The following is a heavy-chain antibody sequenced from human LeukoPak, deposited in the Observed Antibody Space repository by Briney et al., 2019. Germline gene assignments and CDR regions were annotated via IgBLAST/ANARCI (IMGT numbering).Heavy chain of an antibody. J-gene: IGHJ6*02. V-gene: IGHV1-46*01. CDR1: GYTFTSYY. CDR2: INPSGGST. D-gene: IGHD2-2*01. Sequence: ASVKVSCKASGYTFTSYYMHWVRQAPGQGLEWMGIINPSGGSTSYAQKFQGRVTMTRDTSTSTVYMELSSLRSEDTAVYYCARSRLGVVVPAAMVGLYYYYGMDVWGQGTTVTVSS. CDR3: ARSRLGVVVPAAMVGLYYYYGMDV.